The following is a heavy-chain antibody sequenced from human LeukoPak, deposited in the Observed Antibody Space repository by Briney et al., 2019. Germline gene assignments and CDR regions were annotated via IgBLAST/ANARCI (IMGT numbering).Heavy chain of an antibody. J-gene: IGHJ4*02. CDR1: GFTFSSYW. V-gene: IGHV3-33*06. D-gene: IGHD4-23*01. CDR2: IWFDGVNK. CDR3: AKGGGGGNSGYLDY. Sequence: PGGSLRLSCAASGFTFSSYWMHWVRQAPGKGLEWVAIIWFDGVNKYYEDSVKGRFTISRDISKNTFYLQMNSLRAEDTAVYYCAKGGGGGNSGYLDYWGQGTLVTVSS.